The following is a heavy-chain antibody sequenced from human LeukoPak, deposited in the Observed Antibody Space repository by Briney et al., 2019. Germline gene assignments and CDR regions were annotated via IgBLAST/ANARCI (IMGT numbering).Heavy chain of an antibody. J-gene: IGHJ4*02. CDR3: ARDHNYDSSGYFLYY. D-gene: IGHD3-22*01. Sequence: ASETLSLTCAVYGGSFSGYYWNWIRQPPGKGLEWIGEINHSGNTIYNPSLRSRVTMSVDTSKNQFSLRLSSVTAADTAVYYCARDHNYDSSGYFLYYWGQGTLVTVSS. CDR1: GGSFSGYY. V-gene: IGHV4-34*01. CDR2: INHSGNT.